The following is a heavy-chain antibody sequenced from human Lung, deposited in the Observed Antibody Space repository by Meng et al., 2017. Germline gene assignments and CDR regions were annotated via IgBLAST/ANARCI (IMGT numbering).Heavy chain of an antibody. J-gene: IGHJ4*02. V-gene: IGHV2-5*02. Sequence: QITLKESGPTLVKPTQTLTLTFTFSGFSLSTSGVGVSWIRQPPGKALEWLALIYWDDDKRYSPSLKSRLTITKDTSKNQVVLTMTNMDPVDTATYYCAHIVLYDSYDYWGQGTLVTVSS. CDR1: GFSLSTSGVG. CDR2: IYWDDDK. D-gene: IGHD3-22*01. CDR3: AHIVLYDSYDY.